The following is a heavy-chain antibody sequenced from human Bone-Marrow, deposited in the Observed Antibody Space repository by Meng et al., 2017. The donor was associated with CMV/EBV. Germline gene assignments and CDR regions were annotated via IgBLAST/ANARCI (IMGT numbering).Heavy chain of an antibody. CDR3: ARDLLYSGADY. D-gene: IGHD6-19*01. CDR1: GGSISSSSYY. Sequence: LRLSCTVSGGSISSSSYYWGWIRQPPGKGLEWIGSIYYSGSTYYNPSLKSRVTISVDTSKNQFSLKLSSVTAADTAVYYCARDLLYSGADYWGQGTMVTVYS. V-gene: IGHV4-39*07. J-gene: IGHJ4*03. CDR2: IYYSGST.